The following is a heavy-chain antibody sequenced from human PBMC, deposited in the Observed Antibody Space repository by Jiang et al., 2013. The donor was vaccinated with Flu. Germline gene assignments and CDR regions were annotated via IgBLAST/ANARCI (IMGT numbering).Heavy chain of an antibody. V-gene: IGHV3-64D*06. D-gene: IGHD3-9*01. CDR3: VKDKGLRYFDWLSGN. CDR2: ISSNGGST. J-gene: IGHJ4*02. Sequence: RLSCSASGFTFSSYAMHWVRQAPGKGLEYVSAISSNGGSTYYADSVKGRFTISRDNSKNTLYLQMSSLRAEDTAVYYCVKDKGLRYFDWLSGNWGQGTLVTVSS. CDR1: GFTFSSYA.